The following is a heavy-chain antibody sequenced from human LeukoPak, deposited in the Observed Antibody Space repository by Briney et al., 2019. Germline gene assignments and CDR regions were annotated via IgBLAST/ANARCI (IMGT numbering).Heavy chain of an antibody. Sequence: GGSLRLSCAASGFTFSSYAMSWVRQAPGKGLEWVSAISGSGGSTYYADSVKGRFTISRGNSKNTLYLQMNSLRAEDTAVYYCAKGIHYYDSSGYSNWFDPWGQGTLVTVSS. CDR2: ISGSGGST. CDR3: AKGIHYYDSSGYSNWFDP. V-gene: IGHV3-23*01. D-gene: IGHD3-22*01. CDR1: GFTFSSYA. J-gene: IGHJ5*02.